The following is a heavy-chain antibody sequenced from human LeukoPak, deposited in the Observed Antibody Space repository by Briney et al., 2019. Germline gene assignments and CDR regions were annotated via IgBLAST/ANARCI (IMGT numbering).Heavy chain of an antibody. D-gene: IGHD2-2*01. Sequence: GGSLRLSCAASGFTVSSNYMSWVRQAPGKGLEWVSVIYSGGSTYYADSAKGRFTISRDNSKNTLYLQMNSLRAGDTAVYYCARGDSVGYCSSTSCRTDYFDYWGQGTLVTVSS. CDR3: ARGDSVGYCSSTSCRTDYFDY. CDR2: IYSGGST. CDR1: GFTVSSNY. J-gene: IGHJ4*02. V-gene: IGHV3-66*02.